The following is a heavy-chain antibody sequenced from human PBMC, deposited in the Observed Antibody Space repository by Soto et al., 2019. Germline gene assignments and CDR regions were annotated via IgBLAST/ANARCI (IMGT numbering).Heavy chain of an antibody. CDR3: ARDPRGSSGYGVAFDI. V-gene: IGHV4-30-4*01. CDR1: GGSISSGDYY. D-gene: IGHD3-22*01. CDR2: IYYSGST. J-gene: IGHJ3*02. Sequence: SETLSLTCTVSGGSISSGDYYWSWIRQPPGKGLEWIGYIYYSGSTYYNPSLKSRVTISVDTSKNQFSLKLSSVTAADTAVYYCARDPRGSSGYGVAFDIWGQGTMVTVSS.